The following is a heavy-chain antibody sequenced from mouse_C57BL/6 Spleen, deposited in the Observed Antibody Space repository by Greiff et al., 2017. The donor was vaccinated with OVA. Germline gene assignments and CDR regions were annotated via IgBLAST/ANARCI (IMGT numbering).Heavy chain of an antibody. J-gene: IGHJ3*01. CDR3: ASGGYYGSSRWFAY. CDR2: IDPSDGST. D-gene: IGHD1-1*01. CDR1: GYTFTSYW. Sequence: VQLQQPGAELVMPGASVKLSCTASGYTFTSYWMNWVKQRPGQGLEWIGEIDPSDGSTNYNEKFKGKSTLTVDTTSSTAYMQLSRLTSEDSAVYYGASGGYYGSSRWFAYWGQGTLVTVSA. V-gene: IGHV1-69*01.